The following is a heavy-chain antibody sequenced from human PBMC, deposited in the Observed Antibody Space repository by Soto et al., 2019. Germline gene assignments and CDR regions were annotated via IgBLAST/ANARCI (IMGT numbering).Heavy chain of an antibody. Sequence: EVQLLESGGGLVQPGGSLRLSCAASGFTFSSYAMSWVRQAPGKGREWVSAISGSGGSTYYADSVKGRFTISRDNSKNTLYLQMNSLRAEDTAVYYCAKEDSSGWSRLVGRDAFDIWGQGTMVTVSS. D-gene: IGHD6-19*01. CDR3: AKEDSSGWSRLVGRDAFDI. J-gene: IGHJ3*02. CDR1: GFTFSSYA. V-gene: IGHV3-23*01. CDR2: ISGSGGST.